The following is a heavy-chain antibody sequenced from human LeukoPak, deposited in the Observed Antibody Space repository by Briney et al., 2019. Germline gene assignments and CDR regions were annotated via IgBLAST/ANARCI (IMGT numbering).Heavy chain of an antibody. CDR2: ISDSGGST. Sequence: GGSLTLSCAASGFTFSRYAMSGVRQAPARGGEGVSAISDSGGSTYYADSVRGRFTISRDNSKNPLYLQMNSLRAEDTAVYYCAKDRPNCKAFDIWGQGTMVTVSS. CDR1: GFTFSRYA. V-gene: IGHV3-23*01. CDR3: AKDRPNCKAFDI. J-gene: IGHJ3*02. D-gene: IGHD6-6*01.